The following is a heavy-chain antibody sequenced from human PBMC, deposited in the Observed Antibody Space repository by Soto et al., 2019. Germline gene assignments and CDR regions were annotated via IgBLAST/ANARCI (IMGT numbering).Heavy chain of an antibody. Sequence: GGSLRLSCAASGFTFSSYGMHWVRQAPGKGLEWVAVISYDGSNKYYADSVKGRFTISRDNSKNTLYLQMNSLRAEDTAVYYCAKDLEVTIAAAVGMDVWGQGTTVTV. D-gene: IGHD6-13*01. J-gene: IGHJ6*02. CDR3: AKDLEVTIAAAVGMDV. V-gene: IGHV3-30*18. CDR2: ISYDGSNK. CDR1: GFTFSSYG.